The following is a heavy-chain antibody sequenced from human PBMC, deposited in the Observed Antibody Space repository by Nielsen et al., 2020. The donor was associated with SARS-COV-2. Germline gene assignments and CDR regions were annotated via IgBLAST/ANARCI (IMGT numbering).Heavy chain of an antibody. V-gene: IGHV3-21*01. Sequence: GESLKISCAASGFTFSSYAMSWVRQAPGKGLEWVSSISSSSSYIYYADSVKGRFTISRDNAKNSLYLQMNSLRAEDTAVYYCAREFALRDTAYFDYWGQGTLVTVSS. D-gene: IGHD5-18*01. CDR3: AREFALRDTAYFDY. CDR2: ISSSSSYI. J-gene: IGHJ4*02. CDR1: GFTFSSYA.